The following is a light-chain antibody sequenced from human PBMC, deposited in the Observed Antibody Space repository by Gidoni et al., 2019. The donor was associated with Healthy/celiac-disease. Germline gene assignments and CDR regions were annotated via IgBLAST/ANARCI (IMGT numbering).Light chain of an antibody. J-gene: IGKJ1*01. V-gene: IGKV3-11*01. CDR3: QQRSNWPGT. CDR1: QSVSSY. Sequence: EIVLTLTPATLSLSPGERATLSCRASQSVSSYLAWYQQKPGQAPRLLIYYASNRATGIPARFSGSGSGTDFTLTISSLEPEDFAVYYCQQRSNWPGTFGQGTKVEIK. CDR2: YAS.